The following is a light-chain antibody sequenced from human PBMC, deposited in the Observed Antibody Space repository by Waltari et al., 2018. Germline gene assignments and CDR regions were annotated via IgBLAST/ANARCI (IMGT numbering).Light chain of an antibody. CDR2: EVT. CDR3: STYAGNDKLV. J-gene: IGLJ3*02. CDR1: SGDVGSY. V-gene: IGLV2-8*01. Sequence: QSALTQPPSASGAPGQSVTISCTATSGDVGSYVSWYQQHPGRAPKVLIFEVTKRPSGVPHRFSGSGSGNTASWTVSGLQAEAEADYYCSTYAGNDKLVFGGGTKVTVL.